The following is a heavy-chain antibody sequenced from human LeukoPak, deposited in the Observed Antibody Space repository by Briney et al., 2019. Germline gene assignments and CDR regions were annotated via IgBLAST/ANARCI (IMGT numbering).Heavy chain of an antibody. V-gene: IGHV1-2*02. D-gene: IGHD6-6*01. CDR2: INPNSGGT. J-gene: IGHJ5*02. CDR3: ARTVAARSAHNWFDP. CDR1: GYTFTGYY. Sequence: SVKVSCKASGYTFTGYYMHWVRQAPGQGLEWMGWINPNSGGTNYAQKFQGRVTMTRDTSISTAYMELSRLRSDVTAVYYCARTVAARSAHNWFDPWGQGTLVTVSS.